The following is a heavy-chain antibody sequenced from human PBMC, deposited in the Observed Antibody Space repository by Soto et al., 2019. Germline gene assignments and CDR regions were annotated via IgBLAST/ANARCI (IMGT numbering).Heavy chain of an antibody. CDR2: ISYDGNNK. J-gene: IGHJ6*02. V-gene: IGHV3-30*18. CDR1: GFTFSSYG. CDR3: AKGIFSGMKTTATYYYYGMDV. Sequence: QVQLVESGGGVVQPGRSLRLSCAASGFTFSSYGMHWVRQAPGKGLEWVAVISYDGNNKYYADSVKGRITISRDNSKNTLYLQMNSLRAEDTAVYYCAKGIFSGMKTTATYYYYGMDVWGQGTTVTVSS. D-gene: IGHD2-15*01.